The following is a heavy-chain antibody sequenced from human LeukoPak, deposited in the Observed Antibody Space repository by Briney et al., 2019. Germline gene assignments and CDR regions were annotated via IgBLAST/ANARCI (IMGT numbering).Heavy chain of an antibody. CDR1: GFTFSSYG. Sequence: GGSLRLSCAASGFTFSSYGMHWVRQAPGKGLEWVAFIRYNGSNKYYADSVEGRFTISRDNSKNTLYLQMNSLRAEDTAVYYCAKDQVDTAMALFYFDYWGQGTLVTVSS. D-gene: IGHD5-18*01. CDR3: AKDQVDTAMALFYFDY. CDR2: IRYNGSNK. V-gene: IGHV3-30*02. J-gene: IGHJ4*02.